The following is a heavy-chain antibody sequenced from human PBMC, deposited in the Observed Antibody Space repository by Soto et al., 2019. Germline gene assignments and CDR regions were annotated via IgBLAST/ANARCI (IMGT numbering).Heavy chain of an antibody. CDR2: IDNAGTDS. J-gene: IGHJ6*04. Sequence: EVQLVESGGGLVQPGGSLRLSCAASGFTLSGRSMHWVRRAPGKGLVWVSGIDNAGTDSTYADSVKGRFTSSRDNAKNMLYLQMNILRVEDKTVYYCARGWFVPDVWGKGTKVTVSS. V-gene: IGHV3-74*01. D-gene: IGHD3-10*01. CDR1: GFTLSGRS. CDR3: ARGWFVPDV.